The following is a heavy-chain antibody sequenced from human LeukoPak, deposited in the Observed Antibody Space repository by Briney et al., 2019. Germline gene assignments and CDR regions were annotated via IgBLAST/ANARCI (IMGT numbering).Heavy chain of an antibody. CDR3: ANLYVSGSPPVDY. CDR2: ISAYNGNT. V-gene: IGHV1-18*01. Sequence: GASVKVSCKASGYTFTSYGISWVRQAPGQGLEWMGWISAYNGNTNYAQKLQGRVTMTTDTSTSTAYMELSSLRSEDTAVYYCANLYVSGSPPVDYWGQGALVTVSS. D-gene: IGHD3-10*01. CDR1: GYTFTSYG. J-gene: IGHJ4*02.